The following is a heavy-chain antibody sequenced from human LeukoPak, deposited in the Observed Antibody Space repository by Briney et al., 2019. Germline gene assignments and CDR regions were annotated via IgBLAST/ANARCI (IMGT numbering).Heavy chain of an antibody. Sequence: GGSLRLSCAASGFTFSDYYMSWVRQAPGKGLEWVANIKQDGSEKYYVESVKGRVTISRDNAKKSLYLQMNSLRAEDTAVYYCARSLGGIAAATFDYWGQGTLVTVSS. CDR3: ARSLGGIAAATFDY. J-gene: IGHJ4*02. CDR2: IKQDGSEK. V-gene: IGHV3-7*04. CDR1: GFTFSDYY. D-gene: IGHD6-13*01.